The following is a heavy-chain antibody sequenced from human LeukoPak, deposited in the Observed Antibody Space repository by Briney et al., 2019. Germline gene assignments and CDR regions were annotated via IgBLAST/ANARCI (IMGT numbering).Heavy chain of an antibody. CDR1: GGSISSYY. D-gene: IGHD3-10*01. CDR3: ARYMVRGVIMSRHKYFDY. V-gene: IGHV4-59*01. CDR2: IYYSGST. Sequence: SETLYLTCTVSGGSISSYYWSWIRQPPGKGLEWIGYIYYSGSTNYNPSLKSRVTISVDTSKNQFSLKLSSVTAADTAVYYCARYMVRGVIMSRHKYFDYWGQGTLVTVSS. J-gene: IGHJ4*02.